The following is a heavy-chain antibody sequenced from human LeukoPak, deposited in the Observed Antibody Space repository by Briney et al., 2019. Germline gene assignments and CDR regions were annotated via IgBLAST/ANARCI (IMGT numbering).Heavy chain of an antibody. J-gene: IGHJ5*02. CDR2: IYYSGST. CDR3: ARDHIGHSSSPIYWFDP. CDR1: GGSISSYY. V-gene: IGHV4-59*01. Sequence: SETLSLTCTVSGGSISSYYWSWIRQPPGKGLEWIGYIYYSGSTNYNPSLKSRVTISVDTSKNQFSLKLSSVTAADTAVFYCARDHIGHSSSPIYWFDPWGQGTLVTVSS. D-gene: IGHD6-6*01.